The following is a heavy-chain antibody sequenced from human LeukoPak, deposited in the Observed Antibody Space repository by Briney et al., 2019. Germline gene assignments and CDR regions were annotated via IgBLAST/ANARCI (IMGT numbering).Heavy chain of an antibody. J-gene: IGHJ4*02. CDR1: GFTFSSFA. V-gene: IGHV3-30-3*01. Sequence: GGSLRLSCAASGFTFSSFAMHWVRQAPGKGLAWVALISSDGSNEYYADSVKGRFTISRDNAKNSLYLQMNSLRVEDTALYFCVRDRNYYEALQRSYWGQGTLVTVSS. CDR2: ISSDGSNE. CDR3: VRDRNYYEALQRSY. D-gene: IGHD3-3*01.